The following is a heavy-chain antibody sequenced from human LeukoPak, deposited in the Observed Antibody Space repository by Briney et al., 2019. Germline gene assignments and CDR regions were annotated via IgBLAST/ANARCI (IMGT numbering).Heavy chain of an antibody. CDR2: ISAYNGNT. V-gene: IGHV1-18*01. J-gene: IGHJ4*02. CDR1: GYTFTSYG. Sequence: ASVKVSCKASGYTFTSYGISWVRQAPGQGLEWMGWISAYNGNTNYAQKLQGRVTMTTDTSTSTAYMELSRLRSDDTAVYYCARAPLYYYDSSGLATIDYWGQGTLVTVSS. D-gene: IGHD3-22*01. CDR3: ARAPLYYYDSSGLATIDY.